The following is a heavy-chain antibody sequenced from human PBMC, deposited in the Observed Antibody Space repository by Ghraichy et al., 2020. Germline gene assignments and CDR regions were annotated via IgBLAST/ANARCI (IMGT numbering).Heavy chain of an antibody. CDR1: GFTFSSYG. CDR3: AKAAYSSGHTYYFDY. D-gene: IGHD6-19*01. J-gene: IGHJ4*02. Sequence: GGSLRLSCAASGFTFSSYGMHWVRQAPGKGLEWVAVISYDGSNKYYADSVKGRFTISRDNSKNTLYLQMNSLRAEDTAVYYCAKAAYSSGHTYYFDYWGQGTLVTVSS. CDR2: ISYDGSNK. V-gene: IGHV3-30*18.